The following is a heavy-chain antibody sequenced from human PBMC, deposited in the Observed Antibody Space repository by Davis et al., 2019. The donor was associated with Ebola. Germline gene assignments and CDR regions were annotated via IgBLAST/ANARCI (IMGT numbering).Heavy chain of an antibody. V-gene: IGHV4-4*02. D-gene: IGHD3-22*01. CDR3: ARDYYDSSGYLYYFDS. J-gene: IGHJ4*02. Sequence: MPSETLSLTCGVSGDSISSNNWWCWVRQPPGKGLEWIGEIYHSGTTNYNPSLKSRVTISVDKAKNQSSLKLNSMTAADTAVYYFARDYYDSSGYLYYFDSWGQGTLVTVSS. CDR2: IYHSGTT. CDR1: GDSISSNNW.